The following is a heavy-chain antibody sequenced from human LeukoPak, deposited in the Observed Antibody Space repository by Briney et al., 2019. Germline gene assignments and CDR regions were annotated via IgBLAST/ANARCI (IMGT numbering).Heavy chain of an antibody. CDR1: GFTVSSDY. V-gene: IGHV3-30*18. J-gene: IGHJ4*02. CDR2: ISYDGSNK. CDR3: AKDGGPSIVVVLAADY. D-gene: IGHD2-2*01. Sequence: GGSLRLSCAASGFTVSSDYMSWVRQAPGKGLEWVAVISYDGSNKYYADSVKGRFTISRDNSENTLYLQMNSLRAEDTAVYYCAKDGGPSIVVVLAADYWGQGTLVTVSS.